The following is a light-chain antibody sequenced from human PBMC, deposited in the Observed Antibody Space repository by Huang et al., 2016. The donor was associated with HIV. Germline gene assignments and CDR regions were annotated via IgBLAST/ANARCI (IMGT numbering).Light chain of an antibody. CDR3: QQRSIWPPFT. J-gene: IGKJ3*01. CDR1: QSVSSY. Sequence: EIVLTRSPATLSLSPGERATLSCRASQSVSSYLVWYQQKPDQAPRLLIYDASNRATGVPARFSGSGSGTDFTLTISSLEPEDSAIYYCQQRSIWPPFTFGPGTKVEI. V-gene: IGKV3-11*01. CDR2: DAS.